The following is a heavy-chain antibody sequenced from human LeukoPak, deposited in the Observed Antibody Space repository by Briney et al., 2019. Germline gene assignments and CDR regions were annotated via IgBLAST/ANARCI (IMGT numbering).Heavy chain of an antibody. CDR3: ARVVSGLVVPPTRGDYFDS. J-gene: IGHJ4*02. CDR2: INHSGST. V-gene: IGHV4-34*01. CDR1: SGSFSGYY. Sequence: WETLSLTCAVYSGSFSGYYWSWIRQPPGKGLEWLGEINHSGSTNYNPSLKSRVTISVDTSKNQFSLKLTSVTAADTALYYCARVVSGLVVPPTRGDYFDSWGQGTVVTVSS. D-gene: IGHD2-2*01.